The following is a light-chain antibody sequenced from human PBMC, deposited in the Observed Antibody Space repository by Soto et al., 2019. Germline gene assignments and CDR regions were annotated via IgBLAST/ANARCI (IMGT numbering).Light chain of an antibody. CDR3: AAWDDSLNGRV. CDR1: SSNIGSNT. J-gene: IGLJ3*02. CDR2: SNN. Sequence: QSVLTQPPSASGTTGQRVTISCSGRSSNIGSNTVNWYQQLPGTAPKVLIYSNNQRPSGVPDRFSGSKAGTSASLAISGLQFEDEADYYCAAWDDSLNGRVFGGGTTLTVL. V-gene: IGLV1-44*01.